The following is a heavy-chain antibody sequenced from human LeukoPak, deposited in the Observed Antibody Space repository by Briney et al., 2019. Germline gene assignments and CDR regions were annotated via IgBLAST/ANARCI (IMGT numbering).Heavy chain of an antibody. CDR2: ISAYNGNT. D-gene: IGHD3-10*01. CDR3: SRYGSGSYYNEGWFDP. V-gene: IGHV1-18*04. Sequence: ASVKVSCKASGYTFTSYGISWVRQAPGQGLERMGWISAYNGNTNYAQKLQGRVTMTTDTSTSTAYMELRSLRSDDTAVYYCSRYGSGSYYNEGWFDPWGQGTLVTVSS. CDR1: GYTFTSYG. J-gene: IGHJ5*02.